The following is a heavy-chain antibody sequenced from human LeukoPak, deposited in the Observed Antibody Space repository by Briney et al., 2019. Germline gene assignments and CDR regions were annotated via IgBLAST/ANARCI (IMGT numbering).Heavy chain of an antibody. V-gene: IGHV3-21*01. CDR3: ARDCHSSSEYYFDY. Sequence: GGSLRLSCAASAFTFSDYSMTWVRQAPGKGLEWVSSISSDSRHIFYADSLKGRFTISRDNARNSLFLQMNSLRAEDTAVYYCARDCHSSSEYYFDYWGQGTLVTVSS. D-gene: IGHD6-13*01. J-gene: IGHJ4*02. CDR1: AFTFSDYS. CDR2: ISSDSRHI.